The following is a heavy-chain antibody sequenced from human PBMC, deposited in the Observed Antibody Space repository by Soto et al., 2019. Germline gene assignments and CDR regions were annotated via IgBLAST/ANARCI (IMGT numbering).Heavy chain of an antibody. J-gene: IGHJ6*02. CDR3: VSVKPATFGGITVYYFYGMDV. CDR1: GGTFNNYG. Sequence: SVKVSCKASGGTFNNYGFSWVRQAPGQGLEWVGDIMPLLNTANHAQKFQGRVTITADESTSTVHMELSSLRSDDTASYYCVSVKPATFGGITVYYFYGMDVWGQGTTVTVSS. CDR2: IMPLLNTA. D-gene: IGHD3-16*02. V-gene: IGHV1-69*13.